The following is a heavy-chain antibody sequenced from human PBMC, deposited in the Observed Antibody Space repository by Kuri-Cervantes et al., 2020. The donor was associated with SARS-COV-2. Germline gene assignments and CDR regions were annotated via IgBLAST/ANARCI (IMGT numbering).Heavy chain of an antibody. CDR3: ARVAGEGPIYYYYMDV. Sequence: GGSLRLSCTASGFTFGDYAMNWVRQAPGKALQWISSISGSGSYIYYADSLRGRFTISRDDAQNSLYLQVNSLRAEDTAVYFCARVAGEGPIYYYYMDVWGKGTTVTVSS. J-gene: IGHJ6*03. CDR1: GFTFGDYA. V-gene: IGHV3-21*01. CDR2: ISGSGSYI. D-gene: IGHD2-21*01.